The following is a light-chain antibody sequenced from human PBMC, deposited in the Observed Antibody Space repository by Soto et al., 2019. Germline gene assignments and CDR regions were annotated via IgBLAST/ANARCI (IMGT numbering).Light chain of an antibody. Sequence: QSVLTQPASVSGSPGQSITISCTGTSSDVGGYNYVSWYQQHPGKAPKLMIYDVSNRPSGVSNRFSGSKSGNTASLTISGLQAEDKADYYCTSYTGSSTHGFGTGTKVTVL. CDR1: SSDVGGYNY. V-gene: IGLV2-14*01. J-gene: IGLJ1*01. CDR2: DVS. CDR3: TSYTGSSTHG.